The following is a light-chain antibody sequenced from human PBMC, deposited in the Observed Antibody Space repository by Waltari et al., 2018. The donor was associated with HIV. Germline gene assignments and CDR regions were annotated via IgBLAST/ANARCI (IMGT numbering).Light chain of an antibody. CDR3: QRYNGT. V-gene: IGKV1-12*01. Sequence: DLQMTQSPSSVSASVGDRLTITCRASQGISTWLAWYQQKPGKAPKLLIYDAFTLRGGVPSRFSGSGSGTDFALTISSLQPDDFATYYCQRYNGTFGQGTKLEIK. CDR1: QGISTW. CDR2: DAF. J-gene: IGKJ2*02.